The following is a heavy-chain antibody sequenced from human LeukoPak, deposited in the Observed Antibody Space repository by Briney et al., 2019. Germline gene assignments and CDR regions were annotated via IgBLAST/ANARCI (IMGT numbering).Heavy chain of an antibody. J-gene: IGHJ4*02. CDR2: ISAYNGNT. Sequence: ASVKVSCTASGYTFTSHGIGWVRQAPGQGLEWMGWISAYNGNTNYAQKLQGRVTMTTDTSTSTAYMELRSLRSDDTAVYYCARSRGYSYGTPDFDYWGQGTLVTVSS. CDR3: ARSRGYSYGTPDFDY. D-gene: IGHD5-18*01. V-gene: IGHV1-18*01. CDR1: GYTFTSHG.